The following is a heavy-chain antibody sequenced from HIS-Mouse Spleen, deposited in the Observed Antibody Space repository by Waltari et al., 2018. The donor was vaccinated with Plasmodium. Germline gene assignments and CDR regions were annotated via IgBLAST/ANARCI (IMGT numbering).Heavy chain of an antibody. V-gene: IGHV3-7*01. CDR3: ASSWYWYFDL. Sequence: EVQLVESGGGWVQPGGSLRCSGAASGCTFSSYWLSWVRQAPGKGLEWVANIKQDGSEKYYVDSVKGRFTISRDNAKNSLYLQMNSLRAEDTAVYYCASSWYWYFDLWGRGTLVTVSS. D-gene: IGHD6-13*01. J-gene: IGHJ2*01. CDR2: IKQDGSEK. CDR1: GCTFSSYW.